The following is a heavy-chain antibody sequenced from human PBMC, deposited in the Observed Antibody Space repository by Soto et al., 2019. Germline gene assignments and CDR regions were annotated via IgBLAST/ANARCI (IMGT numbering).Heavy chain of an antibody. D-gene: IGHD3-10*01. Sequence: QLQLQESGSGLVKPSQTLSLTCAVSGGSISSGGYSWSWIRQPPGKGLEWIGYIYHSGNTYYNPSLKSRVTISVDRSKNQFSLKLSSVTAADPAVYYCARDGVGYGSGSFDYWGQGTLVTVSS. J-gene: IGHJ4*02. CDR3: ARDGVGYGSGSFDY. CDR1: GGSISSGGYS. CDR2: IYHSGNT. V-gene: IGHV4-30-2*01.